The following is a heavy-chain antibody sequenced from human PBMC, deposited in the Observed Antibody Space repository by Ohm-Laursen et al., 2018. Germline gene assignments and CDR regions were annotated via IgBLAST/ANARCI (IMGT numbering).Heavy chain of an antibody. CDR3: ANLYSSSNFDY. CDR1: GFTFSSYA. V-gene: IGHV3-23*01. D-gene: IGHD6-13*01. J-gene: IGHJ4*02. Sequence: SLRLSCAASGFTFSSYAMSWVRQAPGKGLEWVSAISGSGGSTYYADSVKGRFTISRDNSENTLYLQMNSLRAEDTAVYYCANLYSSSNFDYWGQGTLVTVSS. CDR2: ISGSGGST.